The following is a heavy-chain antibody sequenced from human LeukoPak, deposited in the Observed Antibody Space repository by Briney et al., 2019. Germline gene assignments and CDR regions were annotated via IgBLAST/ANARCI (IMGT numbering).Heavy chain of an antibody. J-gene: IGHJ6*04. CDR2: ISAYNGNT. CDR1: GYTFTSYG. D-gene: IGHD3-10*01. V-gene: IGHV1-18*04. CDR3: ARVMRSVRGVIWGMDV. Sequence: ASVKVSCKASGYTFTSYGISWVRQAPGQGLEWMGWISAYNGNTNYAQKLQGRVTMTTDTSTSTAYMELRSLRSDDTAVYYCARVMRSVRGVIWGMDVWGKGTTVTVSS.